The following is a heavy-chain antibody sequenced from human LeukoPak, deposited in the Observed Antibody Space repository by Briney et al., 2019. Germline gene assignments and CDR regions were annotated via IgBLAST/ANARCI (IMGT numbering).Heavy chain of an antibody. V-gene: IGHV3-30*19. CDR3: ARDSGRGFFFDY. J-gene: IGHJ4*02. CDR1: GFTFSSYG. D-gene: IGHD3-10*01. Sequence: AGGSLRLSCAASGFTFSSYGMHWVRQAPGKGLEWVAVIWYDGSNKYYADSVKGRFTISRDNSKNTLYLQMNSLRAEDTAVYYCARDSGRGFFFDYWGQGTLVTVSS. CDR2: IWYDGSNK.